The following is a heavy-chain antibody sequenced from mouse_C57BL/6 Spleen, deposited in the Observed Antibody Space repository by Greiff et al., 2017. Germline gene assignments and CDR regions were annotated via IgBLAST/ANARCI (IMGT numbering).Heavy chain of an antibody. CDR3: ASHEGAPITTVVATGGFDY. J-gene: IGHJ2*01. CDR2: FYPGSGSI. CDR1: GYTFTEYT. V-gene: IGHV1-62-2*01. D-gene: IGHD1-1*01. Sequence: QVQLQQSGAELVKPGASVKLSCKASGYTFTEYTIHWVKQRSGQGLEWIGWFYPGSGSIKYNEKFKDKATLTADKSSSTVNMERSRLTSEDSSVYFCASHEGAPITTVVATGGFDYWGQGTTLTVSS.